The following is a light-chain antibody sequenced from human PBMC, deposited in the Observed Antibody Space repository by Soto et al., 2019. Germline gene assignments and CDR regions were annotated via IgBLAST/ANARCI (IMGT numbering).Light chain of an antibody. CDR2: EVN. Sequence: QSALTQPPSASGSPGQSVTISCTGTSSDVGGYKYVSWYQQHPGKAPKLMIYEVNNRPSGVPDRFSGSKSGNTASLTVSGLQAEDEADYYCSSYAGSNTPCVFGTATKVTVL. V-gene: IGLV2-8*01. J-gene: IGLJ1*01. CDR1: SSDVGGYKY. CDR3: SSYAGSNTPCV.